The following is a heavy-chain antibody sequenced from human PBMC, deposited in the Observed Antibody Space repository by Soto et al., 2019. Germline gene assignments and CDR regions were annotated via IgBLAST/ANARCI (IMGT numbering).Heavy chain of an antibody. CDR3: ARLASLSSSWDGGPDY. CDR2: INPNSGGT. Sequence: GASVKVSCKASGYTFTGYYMHWVRQAPGQGLEWMGWINPNSGGTNYAQKFQGRVTMTRDTSISTAYMELSRLRSDDTAVYYCARLASLSSSWDGGPDYWGQGTLVTVSS. CDR1: GYTFTGYY. D-gene: IGHD6-13*01. V-gene: IGHV1-2*02. J-gene: IGHJ4*02.